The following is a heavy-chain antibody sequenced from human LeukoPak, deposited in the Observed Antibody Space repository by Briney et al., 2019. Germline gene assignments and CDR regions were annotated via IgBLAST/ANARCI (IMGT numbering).Heavy chain of an antibody. J-gene: IGHJ4*02. D-gene: IGHD5-24*01. CDR1: GFTFSSYA. Sequence: GGSLRLSCAASGFTFSSYAMHWVRQAPGKGLEWVAVISYDARHENYADSVKGRFTVSRDDSRSTLYLQMNSLKTDDTAVYFCARDEFDGYNLGPSIYWGQGPLVTVSS. V-gene: IGHV3-30*03. CDR2: ISYDARHE. CDR3: ARDEFDGYNLGPSIY.